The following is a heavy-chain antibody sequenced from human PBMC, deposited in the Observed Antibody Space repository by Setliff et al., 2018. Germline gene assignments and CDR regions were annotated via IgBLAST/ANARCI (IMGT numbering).Heavy chain of an antibody. CDR2: IRHDESDI. V-gene: IGHV3-30*02. J-gene: IGHJ1*01. CDR3: VRDSSADYYDNDYFKY. D-gene: IGHD2-21*02. Sequence: GESLKISCAASGFTFRGFAMHWVRQAPGKGLEWVAFIRHDESDIYYTNSVKGRFTVSRDNSKNTLYLQMNILRPEDTALYYCVRDSSADYYDNDYFKYWGQGALVTISS. CDR1: GFTFRGFA.